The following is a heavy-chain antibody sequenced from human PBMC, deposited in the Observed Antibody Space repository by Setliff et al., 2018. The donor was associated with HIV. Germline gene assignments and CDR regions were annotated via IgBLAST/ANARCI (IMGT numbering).Heavy chain of an antibody. CDR2: INAGNGNT. J-gene: IGHJ4*02. CDR3: ARGVGDLGRYNYGHTQGD. D-gene: IGHD5-18*01. Sequence: GASVKVSCKASGYTFTSYAMHWGRQAPGQRLEWMGWINAGNGNTKYSQKFQGRVTITRDTSISTAYMELRSLSSEDTALYFCARGVGDLGRYNYGHTQGDWGQGTQVTVSS. V-gene: IGHV1-3*01. CDR1: GYTFTSYA.